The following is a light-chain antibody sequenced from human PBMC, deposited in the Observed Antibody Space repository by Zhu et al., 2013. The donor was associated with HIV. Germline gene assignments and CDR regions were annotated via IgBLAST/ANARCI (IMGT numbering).Light chain of an antibody. Sequence: QSALTQPPSASGSPGQSVAISCTGTSSDVGGYDYVSWYQQLPGTAPKLLIYDNDKRPSGIPDRFSGSKSGASATLGITGLQTGEEADYYCGTWDSSLSAGVFGGGTKLTVL. J-gene: IGLJ2*01. CDR3: GTWDSSLSAGV. CDR2: DND. CDR1: SSDVGGYDY. V-gene: IGLV1-51*01.